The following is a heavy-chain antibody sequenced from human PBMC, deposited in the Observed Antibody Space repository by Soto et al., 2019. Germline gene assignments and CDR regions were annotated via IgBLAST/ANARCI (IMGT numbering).Heavy chain of an antibody. Sequence: SETLSLTCAVSSGSISSSNWWSWVRQPPGKGLEWIGEIYHSGSTNYNPSLKSRVTISVDKSKNQFSLKLSSVTAADTAVYYCARGQNLVVVPAATPHYYFDYWGQGTLVTVSP. CDR1: SGSISSSNW. CDR3: ARGQNLVVVPAATPHYYFDY. V-gene: IGHV4-4*02. J-gene: IGHJ4*02. D-gene: IGHD2-2*01. CDR2: IYHSGST.